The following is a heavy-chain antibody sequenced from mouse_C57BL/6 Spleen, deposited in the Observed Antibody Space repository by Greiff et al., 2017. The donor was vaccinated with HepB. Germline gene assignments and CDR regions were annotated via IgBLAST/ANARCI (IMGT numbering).Heavy chain of an antibody. D-gene: IGHD1-1*01. CDR3: ARSPRYYGSSYGYFDV. Sequence: QVQLQQPGPELVKPGDSVKMSCKASGYTFTSYWITWVKQRPGRGLVGRGDNYTDSGSTNYNEKLKNKVTLTVDTSYSTAYMQLSCLTSEDSAVYAGARSPRYYGSSYGYFDVWGTGTTLTVSS. CDR1: GYTFTSYW. V-gene: IGHV1-55*01. J-gene: IGHJ1*03. CDR2: NYTDSGST.